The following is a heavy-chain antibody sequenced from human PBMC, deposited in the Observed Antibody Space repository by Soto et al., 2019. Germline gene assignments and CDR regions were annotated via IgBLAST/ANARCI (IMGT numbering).Heavy chain of an antibody. CDR2: IYYSGST. J-gene: IGHJ4*02. Sequence: PSETLSLTCTVSGGSISSGDHCWSWIRQPPGKGLEWIGYIYYSGSTYYNPSLKSRVTISVDTSKKQFPLKLSSVTAADTAVYYCASRKSSPYFDYWGQGTLVTVSS. D-gene: IGHD3-10*01. V-gene: IGHV4-30-4*01. CDR3: ASRKSSPYFDY. CDR1: GGSISSGDHC.